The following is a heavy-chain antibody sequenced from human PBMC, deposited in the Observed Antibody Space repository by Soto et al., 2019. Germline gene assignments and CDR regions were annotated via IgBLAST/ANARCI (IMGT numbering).Heavy chain of an antibody. D-gene: IGHD2-2*01. Sequence: PSETLSLTCTVSGGTISSYYWSWIRQPPGKGLEWIGYIYYSGSTNYNPSLKSRVTISVDTSNNQSSLKLSSVTAADTAVYYCARVRLLYCSSTSCYGLSWLDPWGQVTLVTVAS. V-gene: IGHV4-59*01. J-gene: IGHJ5*02. CDR3: ARVRLLYCSSTSCYGLSWLDP. CDR1: GGTISSYY. CDR2: IYYSGST.